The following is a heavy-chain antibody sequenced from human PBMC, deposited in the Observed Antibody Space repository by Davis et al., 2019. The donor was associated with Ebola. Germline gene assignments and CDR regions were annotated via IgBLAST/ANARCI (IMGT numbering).Heavy chain of an antibody. J-gene: IGHJ4*02. CDR2: IYTSGRT. CDR3: VRDGCPGGSCYCGDY. CDR1: GGSISSHY. Sequence: PSETLSLTCTVSGGSISSHYWSWIRPPVGKGLEWIGRIYTSGRTNYNPSLKSRVTMSVDTSKNQFSLRLSSVTAPDTAVYYCVRDGCPGGSCYCGDYWGQGTLVTVSS. D-gene: IGHD2-15*01. V-gene: IGHV4-4*07.